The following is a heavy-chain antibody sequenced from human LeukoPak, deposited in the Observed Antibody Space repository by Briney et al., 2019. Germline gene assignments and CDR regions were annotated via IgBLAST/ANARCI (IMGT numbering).Heavy chain of an antibody. J-gene: IGHJ2*01. Sequence: SETLSLTCGVSGGAITNYYWNWIRQAPGKGLEWLGYIYYTGSTTYNPSVKSRITISLDTSKKQISLKLRSVTAADTAVYYCVRDYNSVTHWFFDLWGRGTLVTVSP. V-gene: IGHV4-59*01. D-gene: IGHD4-17*01. CDR2: IYYTGST. CDR3: VRDYNSVTHWFFDL. CDR1: GGAITNYY.